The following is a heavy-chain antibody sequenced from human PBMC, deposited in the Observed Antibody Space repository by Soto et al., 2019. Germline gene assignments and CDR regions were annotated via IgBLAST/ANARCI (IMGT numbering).Heavy chain of an antibody. CDR1: GFTFSNYD. CDR3: VTFGHDTSGPWATFDF. D-gene: IGHD2-15*01. CDR2: ISSSASTI. V-gene: IGHV3-48*03. J-gene: IGHJ4*02. Sequence: PGGSLRLSCAASGFTFSNYDINWVRQAPGKGLEWVSYISSSASTIYYADSVKGRFTISRDNAENSLFLQMKNLGVEDTAVYYCVTFGHDTSGPWATFDFWGQGTLVTVYS.